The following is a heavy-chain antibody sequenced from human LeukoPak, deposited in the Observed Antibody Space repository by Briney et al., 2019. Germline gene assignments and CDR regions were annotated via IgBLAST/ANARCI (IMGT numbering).Heavy chain of an antibody. CDR1: GYSFTSYW. Sequence: GESLKISCKGSGYSFTSYWIGWVRQMPGKGLEWMGIIYPADSDTRYSPSLQGQATISADKSISTAYLQWSSLKASDTAMYYCTRGATIFGVVSKYYFDYWGQGTLVTVSS. J-gene: IGHJ4*02. CDR2: IYPADSDT. V-gene: IGHV5-51*01. CDR3: TRGATIFGVVSKYYFDY. D-gene: IGHD3-3*02.